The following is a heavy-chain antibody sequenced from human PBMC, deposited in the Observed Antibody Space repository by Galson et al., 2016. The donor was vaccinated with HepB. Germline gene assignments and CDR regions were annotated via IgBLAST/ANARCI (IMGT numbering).Heavy chain of an antibody. CDR1: AFTFSSYA. J-gene: IGHJ4*02. CDR3: AKEGRISIFGVVIGLDYFDY. Sequence: SLRLSCAASAFTFSSYAMNWVRQAPGKGLEWVAGVTASGGRTSYADSVKGRFTISRDNSKNTLYLQMNSLRAEDTAVYYCAKEGRISIFGVVIGLDYFDYWGQGTLVTVSS. V-gene: IGHV3-23*01. CDR2: VTASGGRT. D-gene: IGHD3-3*01.